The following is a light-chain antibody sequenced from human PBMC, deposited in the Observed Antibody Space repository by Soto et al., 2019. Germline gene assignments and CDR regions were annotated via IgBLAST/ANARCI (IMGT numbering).Light chain of an antibody. CDR1: QSVSSY. V-gene: IGKV3-11*01. CDR3: QQPSNWPLT. Sequence: EILLTQSPATLSLSPGERATLSCRSSQSVSSYLAWYQQKPGQAPRLLIYDASSRATGIPARFSGSGSGTDFTLTISSLEPEDFAVYYCQQPSNWPLTFGGGTKVEIK. J-gene: IGKJ4*01. CDR2: DAS.